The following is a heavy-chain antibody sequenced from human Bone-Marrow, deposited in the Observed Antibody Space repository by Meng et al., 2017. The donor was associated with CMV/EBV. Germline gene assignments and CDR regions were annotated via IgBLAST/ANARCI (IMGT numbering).Heavy chain of an antibody. CDR1: GFTFSRYW. V-gene: IGHV3-7*01. CDR2: IKQDGSEK. Sequence: GESLKISCAASGFTFSRYWMSWVRQAPGKGLEWVANIKQDGSEKYYVDSVKGRFTISRDNAKNSLYLQMNSLRAEDTAVYYYARVTIWQLLRYYYYRMDVWGRGTTVTVSS. J-gene: IGHJ6*02. CDR3: ARVTIWQLLRYYYYRMDV. D-gene: IGHD2-15*01.